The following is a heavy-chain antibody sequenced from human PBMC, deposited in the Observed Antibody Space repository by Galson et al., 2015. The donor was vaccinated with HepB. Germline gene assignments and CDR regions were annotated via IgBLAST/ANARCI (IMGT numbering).Heavy chain of an antibody. Sequence: SVKVSCKASGYTFTSYGISWVRQAPGQGLEWMGWISADNGNTNYAQMLQGRVTMTTDTSTSTAYLELRSLRSDDTAVYYCARERTGYVDWLRGGSRGDFDIGGQGTMVTVSS. J-gene: IGHJ3*02. D-gene: IGHD3-9*01. CDR1: GYTFTSYG. CDR2: ISADNGNT. V-gene: IGHV1-18*01. CDR3: ARERTGYVDWLRGGSRGDFDI.